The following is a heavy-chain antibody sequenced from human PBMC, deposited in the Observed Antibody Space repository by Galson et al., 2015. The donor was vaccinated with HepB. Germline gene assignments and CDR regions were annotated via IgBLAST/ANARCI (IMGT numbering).Heavy chain of an antibody. J-gene: IGHJ4*02. V-gene: IGHV3-23*01. CDR3: ARERSQSYSGD. Sequence: SLRLSCAASGFTFSNYAMSWVRQVPGKEFQWVSAISGSGDSTYYTDSAKGRFTISRDNSKNTLFLQMDGLRAEDTAMYYCARERSQSYSGDWGQGALVAV. D-gene: IGHD2-21*01. CDR2: ISGSGDST. CDR1: GFTFSNYA.